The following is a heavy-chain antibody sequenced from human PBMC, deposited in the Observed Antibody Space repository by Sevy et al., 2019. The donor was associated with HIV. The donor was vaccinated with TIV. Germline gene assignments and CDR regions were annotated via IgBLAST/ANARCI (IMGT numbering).Heavy chain of an antibody. V-gene: IGHV3-30*04. CDR2: MSFDGKYK. CDR3: ARERKGGGLDY. J-gene: IGHJ4*02. CDR1: GFTFNIFP. D-gene: IGHD3-16*01. Sequence: GGSLRLSCAASGFTFNIFPLHWVRQAPDKGLEWVTIMSFDGKYKYYADSVRGRFTISRDNSKNTLYLQMNNLRPGDTAIYYCARERKGGGLDYWGQGTLVTVSS.